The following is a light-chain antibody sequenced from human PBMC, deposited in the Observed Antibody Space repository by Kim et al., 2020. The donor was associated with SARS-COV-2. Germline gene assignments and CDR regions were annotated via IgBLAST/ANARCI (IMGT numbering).Light chain of an antibody. Sequence: APGEAAWNTGGGSNSGGESVNWYQQTPGQAPVVVVYYDNLRPSGIPERFSGSNSGNTATLTISRVEAGDEADYYCQVWDTSTEHVIFGGGTQLTVL. V-gene: IGLV3-21*02. CDR1: NSGGES. CDR2: YDN. CDR3: QVWDTSTEHVI. J-gene: IGLJ2*01.